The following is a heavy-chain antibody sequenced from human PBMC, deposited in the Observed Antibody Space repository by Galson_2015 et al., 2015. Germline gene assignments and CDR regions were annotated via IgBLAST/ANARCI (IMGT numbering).Heavy chain of an antibody. V-gene: IGHV3-9*01. CDR3: VKGDYYDSTGLAGY. J-gene: IGHJ4*02. D-gene: IGHD3-22*01. Sequence: SLRLSCAASGFTFHDYAMHWVRQAPGKGLEWVSGISWKSNYIGYADSVKGRFTISRDNAKNSLYLQMNSLRAEDTALYYCVKGDYYDSTGLAGYWSQGTLVTVSS. CDR2: ISWKSNYI. CDR1: GFTFHDYA.